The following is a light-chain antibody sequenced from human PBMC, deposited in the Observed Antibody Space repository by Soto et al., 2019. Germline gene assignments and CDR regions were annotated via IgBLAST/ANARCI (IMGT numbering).Light chain of an antibody. CDR1: QSVSSSY. Sequence: EIVLTQSPGTLSLSPGERATLSCRASQSVSSSYLAWYQQKPGQAPRLLIYGASSRATGIPDRFSGSGSGTDFTLTIRRLEPEDFAVYSCQQYGSSPRTFCQGTKLEIK. CDR2: GAS. V-gene: IGKV3-20*01. J-gene: IGKJ2*01. CDR3: QQYGSSPRT.